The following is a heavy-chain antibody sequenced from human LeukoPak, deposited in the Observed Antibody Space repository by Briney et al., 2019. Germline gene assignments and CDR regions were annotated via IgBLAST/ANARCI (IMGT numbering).Heavy chain of an antibody. Sequence: GSLRLSCAASGFTFSSYSMHWVRQAPWKGLEWIGSIYYSGSTSYDPSLKSRVTMSLDPSKNQFSLRLSSVTAADTAVYYCASCGGGQLWLGELCNYWGQGTLVTVSS. CDR2: IYYSGST. CDR1: GFTFSSYSMH. J-gene: IGHJ4*02. CDR3: ASCGGGQLWLGELCNY. V-gene: IGHV4-39*01. D-gene: IGHD3-10*01.